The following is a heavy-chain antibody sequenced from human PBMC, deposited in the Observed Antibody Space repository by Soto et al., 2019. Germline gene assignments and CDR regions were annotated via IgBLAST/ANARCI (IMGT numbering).Heavy chain of an antibody. Sequence: EVQLLESGGGLVQPGGSLRLSCAASGFTFSSYAMSWVRQAPGKGLEWVSAISSSGGSTYDADSVKGRFTISRDNSKNTLYLQKNSLIAEDTAVYYYSTPSVPRPRKTMTFDFWGQGTLVTVSS. CDR3: STPSVPRPRKTMTFDF. V-gene: IGHV3-23*01. CDR2: ISSSGGST. CDR1: GFTFSSYA. D-gene: IGHD4-17*01. J-gene: IGHJ5*01.